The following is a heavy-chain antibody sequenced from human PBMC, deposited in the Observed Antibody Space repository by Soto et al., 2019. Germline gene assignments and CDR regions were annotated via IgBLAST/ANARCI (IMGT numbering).Heavy chain of an antibody. CDR3: TKGSAGSRPYYFDY. CDR1: GFTFSSYA. D-gene: IGHD6-13*01. CDR2: ITGSGGST. V-gene: IGHV3-23*01. Sequence: PGGSLRLACAASGFTFSSYAMSWVRQAPGKGLEWISAITGSGGSTYYADSVKGRFTISRDNSKNTLFLQLNSLRAEDTATYYCTKGSAGSRPYYFDYWGQGSLVTVSS. J-gene: IGHJ4*02.